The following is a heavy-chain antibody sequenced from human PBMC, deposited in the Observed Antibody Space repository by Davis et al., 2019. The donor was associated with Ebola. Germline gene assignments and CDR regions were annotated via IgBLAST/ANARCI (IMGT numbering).Heavy chain of an antibody. V-gene: IGHV1-69*04. CDR1: GYTFTSYG. D-gene: IGHD3-22*01. Sequence: SVKVSRKASGYTFTSYGMHWVRQAPGQRLEWMGRIIPILGIANYAQKFQGRVTITADKSTSTAYMELSSLRSEDTAVYYCARDVVVVIKTSYYYYGMDVWGQGTTVTVSS. J-gene: IGHJ6*02. CDR3: ARDVVVVIKTSYYYYGMDV. CDR2: IIPILGIA.